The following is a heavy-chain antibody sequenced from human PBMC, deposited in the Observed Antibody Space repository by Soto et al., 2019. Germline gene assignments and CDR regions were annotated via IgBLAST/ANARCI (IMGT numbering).Heavy chain of an antibody. Sequence: PSETLSLTCTVSGGSISSGGYYWSWIRQHPGKGLEWIGYIYYSGSTYYNPSLKSRVTISVDTSKNQFSLRLSSVTAADTAVYYCARAAAGPYFDYWGQGTLVTVSS. CDR2: IYYSGST. V-gene: IGHV4-31*03. CDR3: ARAAAGPYFDY. J-gene: IGHJ4*02. D-gene: IGHD6-13*01. CDR1: GGSISSGGYY.